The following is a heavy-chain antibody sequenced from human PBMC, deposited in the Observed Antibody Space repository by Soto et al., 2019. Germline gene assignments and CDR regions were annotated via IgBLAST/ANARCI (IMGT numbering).Heavy chain of an antibody. CDR1: GGSVSSGSYH. V-gene: IGHV4-61*01. CDR2: IYYSGST. CDR3: ARDNMRARDGMDV. J-gene: IGHJ6*02. D-gene: IGHD3-16*01. Sequence: SETLSLTCTVSGGSVSSGSYHWTWIRQPPGKGLEWIGYIYYSGSTNYNPSLKSRVTISVDTSKNQFSLKLSSVTAADTAVYYCARDNMRARDGMDVWGQGTTVTVSS.